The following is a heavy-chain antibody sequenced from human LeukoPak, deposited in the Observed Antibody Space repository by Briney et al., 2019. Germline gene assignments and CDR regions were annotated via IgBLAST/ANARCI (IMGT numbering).Heavy chain of an antibody. J-gene: IGHJ4*02. V-gene: IGHV4-59*02. CDR2: IYYSGST. CDR1: GGSVSGYY. CDR3: ARMYSGTSYYFDF. D-gene: IGHD1-26*01. Sequence: SETLFLTCTVSGGSVSGYYWSWIRQPPGKGLEWIGYIYYSGSTNYNPSLKSRVTMSVDTSKNQFSLRLISVAAADTAVYYCARMYSGTSYYFDFWGQGTLVTVSS.